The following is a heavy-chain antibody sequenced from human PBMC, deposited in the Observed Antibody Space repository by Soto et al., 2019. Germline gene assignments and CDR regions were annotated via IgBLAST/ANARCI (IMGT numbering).Heavy chain of an antibody. J-gene: IGHJ4*02. D-gene: IGHD6-19*01. CDR1: GCSFGTSTYF. Sequence: SETLSLTCTVSGCSFGTSTYFWSWIRQPPGKGLEWIGSIYYSGSAYYNPSLKSRVTISADTPKNQFSLQLSSVTAADTAVFYCAKQVSQMAAGDYWGQGILVTVS. CDR3: AKQVSQMAAGDY. CDR2: IYYSGSA. V-gene: IGHV4-39*01.